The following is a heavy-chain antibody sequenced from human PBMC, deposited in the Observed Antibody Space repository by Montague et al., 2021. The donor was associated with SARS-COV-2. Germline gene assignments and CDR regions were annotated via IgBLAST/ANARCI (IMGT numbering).Heavy chain of an antibody. D-gene: IGHD6-19*01. V-gene: IGHV3-13*01. CDR3: ARAGSGWYRAGFDY. Sequence: TYYPGSVKGRFTISRENAKNSLYLQMNSLRAGDTAVYYCARAGSGWYRAGFDYWGQGTLFTVSS. J-gene: IGHJ4*02. CDR2: T.